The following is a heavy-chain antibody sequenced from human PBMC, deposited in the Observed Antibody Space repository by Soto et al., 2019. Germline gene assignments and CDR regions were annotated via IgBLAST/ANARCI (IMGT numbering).Heavy chain of an antibody. CDR2: ISNDGSTQ. J-gene: IGHJ4*02. CDR1: GFTFSSYG. V-gene: IGHV3-30*03. Sequence: QVQLVESGGGVVQPGRSLRLSCAASGFTFSSYGINWVRQAPGKGLEWVAVISNDGSTQFYADSVKGRFTISRDNSKSTRSLQTNSQRPEDTAVYYCHKDEYGDCGGQGTLVTVSS. D-gene: IGHD2-15*01. CDR3: HKDEYGDC.